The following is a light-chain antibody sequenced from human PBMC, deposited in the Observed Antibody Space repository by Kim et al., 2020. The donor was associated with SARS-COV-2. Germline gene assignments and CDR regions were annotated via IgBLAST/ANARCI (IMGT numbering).Light chain of an antibody. Sequence: QGVSISCSVTSSSIWAGFDVPSYQHSPGIAPRLLVFGNTVLPSGVPDRFSGCRSGTSASLAITGLQTEDEADYYCQSFDSGLSGLLFGGGTKVTVL. CDR3: QSFDSGLSGLL. V-gene: IGLV1-40*01. CDR2: GNT. CDR1: SSSIWAGFD. J-gene: IGLJ2*01.